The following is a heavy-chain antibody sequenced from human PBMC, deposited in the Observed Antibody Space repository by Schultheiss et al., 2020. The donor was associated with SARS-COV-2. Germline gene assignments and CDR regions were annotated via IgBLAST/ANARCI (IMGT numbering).Heavy chain of an antibody. Sequence: GGSLRLSCAVSGFTVSDNYMIWVRQAPGKGLEWVSVIYRGGSTYYADSVKGRFTISRDNSKNTLYLQMNSLRAEDTAVYYCAKDRHYYYDSSGHDYWGQGALVTVSS. V-gene: IGHV3-66*01. J-gene: IGHJ4*02. CDR1: GFTVSDNY. D-gene: IGHD3-22*01. CDR3: AKDRHYYYDSSGHDY. CDR2: IYRGGST.